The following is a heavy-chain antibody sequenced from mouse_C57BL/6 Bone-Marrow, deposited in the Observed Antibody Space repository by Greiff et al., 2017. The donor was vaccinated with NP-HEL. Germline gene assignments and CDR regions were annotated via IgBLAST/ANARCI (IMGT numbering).Heavy chain of an antibody. CDR2: IYPGSGST. J-gene: IGHJ1*03. CDR3: ASSLYWYCDV. V-gene: IGHV1-55*01. D-gene: IGHD1-1*01. CDR1: GYTFTSYW. Sequence: QVQLKQPGAELVKPGASVKMSCKASGYTFTSYWITWVKQRPGQGLEWIGDIYPGSGSTNYNEKFKSKATLTVDTSSSTAYMQLSSLTSEDSAVYYCASSLYWYCDVWGTGTTVTVSS.